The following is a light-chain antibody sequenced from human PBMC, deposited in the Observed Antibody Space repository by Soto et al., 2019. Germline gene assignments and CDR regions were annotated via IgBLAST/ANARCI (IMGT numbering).Light chain of an antibody. Sequence: DIQMTQSPSSLSASLGDRVTITFRASQTISIFLNWYQQKPVKAPRLLIYDASSLLSGVPSRFIGSGSGTDFTLTIASLQPEDFSTYYCQQSDSTPYTFDQGTKVEI. CDR1: QTISIF. J-gene: IGKJ2*01. CDR2: DAS. V-gene: IGKV1-39*01. CDR3: QQSDSTPYT.